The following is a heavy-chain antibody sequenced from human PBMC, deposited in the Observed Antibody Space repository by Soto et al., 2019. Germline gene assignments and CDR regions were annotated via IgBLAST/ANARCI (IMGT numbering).Heavy chain of an antibody. D-gene: IGHD5-12*01. CDR1: GYTFTSYA. V-gene: IGHV1-3*01. CDR3: AKDLGWPRPSYPDY. Sequence: ASVKVSCKASGYTFTSYAMHWVRQAPGQRLEWMGWINAGNGNTKYSQKFQGRVTITRDNSKNTLYPQMGSLRTEDTAVYYCAKDLGWPRPSYPDYWGQGIRVTVSS. CDR2: INAGNGNT. J-gene: IGHJ4*02.